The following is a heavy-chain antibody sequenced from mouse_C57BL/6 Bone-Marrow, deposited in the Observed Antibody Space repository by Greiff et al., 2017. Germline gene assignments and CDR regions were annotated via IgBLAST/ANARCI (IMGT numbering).Heavy chain of an antibody. CDR2: SRNKANDYTT. D-gene: IGHD1-1*02. CDR1: GFTFSDFY. J-gene: IGHJ2*01. Sequence: EVNVVESGGGLVQSGRSLRLSCATSGFTFSDFYMEWVRQAPGKGLEWIAASRNKANDYTTEYSASVKGRFIVSRDTSQSILYLQMNALRAEDTAIYYGARDALGDYGFDYWGQGTTLTVSS. CDR3: ARDALGDYGFDY. V-gene: IGHV7-1*01.